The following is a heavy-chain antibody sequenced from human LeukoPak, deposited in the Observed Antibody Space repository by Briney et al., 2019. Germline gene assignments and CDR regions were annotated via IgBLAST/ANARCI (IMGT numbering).Heavy chain of an antibody. Sequence: GGSLRLSCAASGFTFSSYSMNWVRQAPGKGLEWVSSISSSSSYIYYADSVKGRFTISRDNAKNSLYLQMNSLRAEDTAVYYCARVGDHDILTGYYSLNHFDYWGQGTLVTVSS. V-gene: IGHV3-21*01. CDR3: ARVGDHDILTGYYSLNHFDY. D-gene: IGHD3-9*01. CDR1: GFTFSSYS. CDR2: ISSSSSYI. J-gene: IGHJ4*02.